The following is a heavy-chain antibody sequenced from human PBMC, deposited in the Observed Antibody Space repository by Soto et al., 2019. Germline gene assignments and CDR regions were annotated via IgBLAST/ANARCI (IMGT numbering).Heavy chain of an antibody. J-gene: IGHJ4*02. D-gene: IGHD3-22*01. CDR1: GSTFRSYG. CDR3: AKDTHFYASSGYYVFDR. Sequence: QVQLVESGGGVVQPGRSLRLSCAASGSTFRSYGIHWVRQATGKGLQWVATISCDGSNTHYVDSVQGRFTISRDNTVNSVFLQMIGLRVEDTAVYYCAKDTHFYASSGYYVFDRGGQGTLVTVSS. V-gene: IGHV3-30*18. CDR2: ISCDGSNT.